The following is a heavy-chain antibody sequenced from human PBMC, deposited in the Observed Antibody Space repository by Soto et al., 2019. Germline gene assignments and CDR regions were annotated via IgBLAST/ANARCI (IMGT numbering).Heavy chain of an antibody. CDR2: ITGGGGKT. V-gene: IGHV3-23*01. CDR1: GFTFSSYA. D-gene: IGHD2-15*01. Sequence: EAQLLEMGGGLVQPGGSLRLSCVASGFTFSSYAMSWVRQAPGKGLEWVSGITGGGGKTFYVESVKGRFTISRDNAKNMLYLQMQSLRDEDTATYFCANQRWDVFADNGNRYSHYGMDVWGQGTTVTVSS. CDR3: ANQRWDVFADNGNRYSHYGMDV. J-gene: IGHJ6*02.